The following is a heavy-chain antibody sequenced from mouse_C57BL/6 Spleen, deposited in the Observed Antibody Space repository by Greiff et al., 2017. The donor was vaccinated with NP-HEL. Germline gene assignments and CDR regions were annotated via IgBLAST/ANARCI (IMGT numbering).Heavy chain of an antibody. CDR2: IYPRSGNT. CDR3: ARVGITTVVGDWFAY. D-gene: IGHD1-1*01. Sequence: VKLVESGAELARPGASVKLSCKASGYTFTSYGISWVKQRTGQGLEWIGEIYPRSGNTYYNEKFKGKATLTADKSSSTAYMELRSLTSEDSAVYFCARVGITTVVGDWFAYWGQGTLVTVSA. V-gene: IGHV1-81*01. CDR1: GYTFTSYG. J-gene: IGHJ3*01.